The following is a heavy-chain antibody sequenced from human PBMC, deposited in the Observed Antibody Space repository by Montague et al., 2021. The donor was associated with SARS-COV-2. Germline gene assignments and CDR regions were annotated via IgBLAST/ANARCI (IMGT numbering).Heavy chain of an antibody. CDR2: ISGSGGST. D-gene: IGHD3-3*01. V-gene: IGHV3-23*01. Sequence: SLRLSCAASGFTFSSYAMSWVRQAPGKGLEWVSAISGSGGSTYYADSVKGWFTISGDNSKNTLYLQMNSLRAEDTAVYYCATARLFEWLFTMDGTFDYWGQGTLVTVSS. CDR3: ATARLFEWLFTMDGTFDY. CDR1: GFTFSSYA. J-gene: IGHJ4*02.